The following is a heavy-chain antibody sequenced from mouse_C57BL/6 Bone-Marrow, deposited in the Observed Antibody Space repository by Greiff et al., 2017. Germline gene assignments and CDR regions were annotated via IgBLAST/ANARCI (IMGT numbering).Heavy chain of an antibody. CDR3: ARWGIYYYGSRYFDV. Sequence: VQLQQSGPVLVKPGASVKMSCKASGYTFTDYYMNWVKQSHGKSLEWIGVLNPYNGGTSYNQKFKGKATLPVDKSSSTAYMELNSLTSEDSAVYYCARWGIYYYGSRYFDVWGTGTTVTVSS. J-gene: IGHJ1*03. CDR1: GYTFTDYY. V-gene: IGHV1-19*01. CDR2: LNPYNGGT. D-gene: IGHD1-1*01.